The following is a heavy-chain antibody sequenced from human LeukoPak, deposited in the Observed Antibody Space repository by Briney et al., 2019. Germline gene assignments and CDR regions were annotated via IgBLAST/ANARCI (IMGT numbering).Heavy chain of an antibody. CDR1: GFPFSAYW. Sequence: GGSLRLSCAASGFPFSAYWVHWVRQAPGKRLVWVSRINTDGTYTSYADSVKGRFTISRDNAQSTLFLQMTSLRVEDTAVYYCAKDMTGPDDSWGPGTLVTVSS. J-gene: IGHJ4*02. V-gene: IGHV3-74*01. CDR3: AKDMTGPDDS. CDR2: INTDGTYT. D-gene: IGHD3-16*01.